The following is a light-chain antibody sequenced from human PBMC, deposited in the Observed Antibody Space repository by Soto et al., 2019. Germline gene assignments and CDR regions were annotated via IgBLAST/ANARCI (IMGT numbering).Light chain of an antibody. CDR2: GAS. J-gene: IGKJ4*01. CDR1: QSVSSN. Sequence: EMVMTQSPATLSVSPGERATLSCRASQSVSSNLAWYQQKPGQAPRLLIYGASTRATGIPARFSGSGSGTEFTLTISSLQSEDFAVYYCQQYNSWPLTFSGGTKVDI. CDR3: QQYNSWPLT. V-gene: IGKV3D-15*01.